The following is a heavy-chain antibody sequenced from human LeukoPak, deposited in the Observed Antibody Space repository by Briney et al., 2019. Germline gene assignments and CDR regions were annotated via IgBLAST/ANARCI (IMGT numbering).Heavy chain of an antibody. CDR2: ISGSGGST. Sequence: GSLILSCAASGFTFISYAMSWVRQAPGKGLEWVSAISGSGGSTYYADSVKGRFTISRDNSKNTLYLQMNSLRAEDTAVYYCAKPYDSSHYYYYGMDVWGQGTTVTVSS. V-gene: IGHV3-23*01. CDR3: AKPYDSSHYYYYGMDV. D-gene: IGHD3-22*01. CDR1: GFTFISYA. J-gene: IGHJ6*02.